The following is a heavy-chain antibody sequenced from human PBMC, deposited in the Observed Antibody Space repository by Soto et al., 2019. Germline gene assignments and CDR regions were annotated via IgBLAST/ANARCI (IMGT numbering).Heavy chain of an antibody. D-gene: IGHD2-21*02. CDR3: AIEGHVVVVTAALDS. J-gene: IGHJ4*02. V-gene: IGHV1-46*01. CDR1: GDTFTDYY. CDR2: VNPSGGHT. Sequence: QVQLVQSGAEVKKPGASVKVSCKASGDTFTDYYIHWVRQAPGQGLEWMGTVNPSGGHTTYAQQFMGRMTXVXXXYXXTVYTGLKSLTSGDTAIYYCAIEGHVVVVTAALDSWGQGPLVTVSS.